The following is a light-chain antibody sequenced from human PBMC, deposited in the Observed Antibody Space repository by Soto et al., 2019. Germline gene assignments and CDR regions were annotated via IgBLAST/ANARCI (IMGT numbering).Light chain of an antibody. CDR2: DAS. V-gene: IGKV3-11*01. CDR1: QSVNNQ. J-gene: IGKJ4*01. CDR3: QHRRNWPLT. Sequence: EIVLTQSPGTLSLSPGETATLSCRASQSVNNQLAWYQQKPGQAPRLLIYDASTRATGIPARLSGSGSGADFTLTISSLEPEDFAVYYCQHRRNWPLTFGGGTKVEIK.